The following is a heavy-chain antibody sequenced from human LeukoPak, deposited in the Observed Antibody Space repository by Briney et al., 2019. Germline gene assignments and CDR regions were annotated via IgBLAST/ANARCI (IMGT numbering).Heavy chain of an antibody. CDR2: IYHSGST. D-gene: IGHD1-1*01. CDR1: GGSISSYY. V-gene: IGHV4-59*08. CDR3: ARRGNDVVNFDY. J-gene: IGHJ4*02. Sequence: SETLSLTCTVSGGSISSYYWSWFRQPPGKGLEWIGYIYHSGSTTYNPSLKSRVTMSVDTSKNQFSLKLTSVTAADTAVYYCARRGNDVVNFDYWGQGTLVTVSS.